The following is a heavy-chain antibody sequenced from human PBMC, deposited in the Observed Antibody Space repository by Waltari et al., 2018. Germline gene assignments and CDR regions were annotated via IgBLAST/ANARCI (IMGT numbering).Heavy chain of an antibody. D-gene: IGHD3-3*02. CDR2: ISSDINVI. CDR3: ARELDHIKDDY. J-gene: IGHJ4*02. Sequence: EVQLVESGGGLVQPGGSLRLSCAVSGFTFNNYHMNWVRLAPGRGLEWLSYISSDINVIYYSDSVGGRFTVSRDNAKSSLFLQMNSLRAEDTAVYYCARELDHIKDDYWGQGTLVTVSS. CDR1: GFTFNNYH. V-gene: IGHV3-48*04.